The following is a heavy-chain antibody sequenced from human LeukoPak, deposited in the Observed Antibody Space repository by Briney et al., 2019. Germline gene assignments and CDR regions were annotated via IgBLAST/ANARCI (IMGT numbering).Heavy chain of an antibody. Sequence: SETLSLTCTVSGGSISSGTYYWNWIRQPAGKGLEWIGYIYYSGSTNYNPSLKSRVTISVDTSKNQFSLKLSSVTAADTAVYYCARVYCSSTSCYLRAHDAFDIWGQGTMVTVSS. CDR3: ARVYCSSTSCYLRAHDAFDI. CDR2: IYYSGST. D-gene: IGHD2-2*01. CDR1: GGSISSGTYY. V-gene: IGHV4-61*10. J-gene: IGHJ3*02.